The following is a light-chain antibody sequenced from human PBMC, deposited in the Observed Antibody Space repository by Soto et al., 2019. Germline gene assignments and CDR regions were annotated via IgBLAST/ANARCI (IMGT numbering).Light chain of an antibody. J-gene: IGKJ4*01. V-gene: IGKV3-11*01. CDR2: DAS. CDR1: QSINTF. Sequence: EVLLTQSPATLSVSPGESVTLSCRASQSINTFLAWYQQKPGQAPRLLIYDASYRAAGIPARFSGRGSGTDFTLTINSLEHEDFAVYHCQQRSIWPLTFGGGTRVE. CDR3: QQRSIWPLT.